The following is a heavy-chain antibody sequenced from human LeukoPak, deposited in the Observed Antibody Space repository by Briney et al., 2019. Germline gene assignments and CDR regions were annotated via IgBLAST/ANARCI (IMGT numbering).Heavy chain of an antibody. CDR2: IIPILGIA. D-gene: IGHD3-22*01. Sequence: SVKVSCKASGGTFSSYAISWVRQAPGQGLEWMGRIIPILGIANYAQRFQGRVTITADKSTSTAYMELSSLRSEDTAVYYCARGGRPYYYDSTKPSFDPWGQGTLVTVSS. CDR3: ARGGRPYYYDSTKPSFDP. J-gene: IGHJ5*02. V-gene: IGHV1-69*04. CDR1: GGTFSSYA.